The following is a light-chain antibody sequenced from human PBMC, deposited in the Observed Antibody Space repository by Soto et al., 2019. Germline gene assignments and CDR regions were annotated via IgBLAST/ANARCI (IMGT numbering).Light chain of an antibody. CDR3: NSYTSNNTYV. CDR1: GSDIGAYNY. Sequence: QSALTQPASVSGSPGQSITISCTGSGSDIGAYNYVSWYQQHPGKAPKLLIHGVTRRPSGVSSRFSASKSAYTASLTISGLQAEDEADYYCNSYTSNNTYVFGTGTKLTVL. CDR2: GVT. V-gene: IGLV2-14*01. J-gene: IGLJ1*01.